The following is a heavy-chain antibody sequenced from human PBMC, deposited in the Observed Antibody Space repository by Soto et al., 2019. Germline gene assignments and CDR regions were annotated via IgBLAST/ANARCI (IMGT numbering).Heavy chain of an antibody. Sequence: SETLSLTCAVYGGSFSGYYWSWIRQPPGKGLEWIGEINHSGSTNYNPSLKSRVTISADTSKNQFSLKLSSVTAADTAVYYCARGGWGCTNGVCSPRYYYYYYGMDVWGQGTTVTVSS. J-gene: IGHJ6*02. CDR3: ARGGWGCTNGVCSPRYYYYYYGMDV. D-gene: IGHD2-8*01. CDR2: INHSGST. CDR1: GGSFSGYY. V-gene: IGHV4-34*01.